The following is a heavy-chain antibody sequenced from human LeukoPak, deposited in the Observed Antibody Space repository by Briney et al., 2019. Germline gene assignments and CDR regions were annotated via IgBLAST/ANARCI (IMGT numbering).Heavy chain of an antibody. CDR1: GYSISSGYY. CDR3: ARLSVGYGVSVHDAFDI. D-gene: IGHD3-10*01. V-gene: IGHV4-38-2*02. Sequence: SQTLSLTCTVSGYSISSGYYWGWIRQPPGKGLEWIGSIYHSGSTYYNPSLKSRVTISVDTSKNQFSLKLSSVTAADTAVYYCARLSVGYGVSVHDAFDIWGQGTMVTVSS. J-gene: IGHJ3*02. CDR2: IYHSGST.